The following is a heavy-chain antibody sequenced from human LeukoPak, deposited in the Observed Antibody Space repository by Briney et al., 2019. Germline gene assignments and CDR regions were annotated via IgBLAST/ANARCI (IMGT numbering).Heavy chain of an antibody. CDR1: GYTFTGYY. J-gene: IGHJ3*02. Sequence: ASVRVSCKASGYTFTGYYMHWVRQAPGQGLEWMGWINPNSGGTNYAQKFQGRVTMTRDTSISTAYMELSRLRSDDTAVYYCYSNPDFLDAFDIWGQGTMVTVSS. CDR3: YSNPDFLDAFDI. CDR2: INPNSGGT. D-gene: IGHD4-11*01. V-gene: IGHV1-2*02.